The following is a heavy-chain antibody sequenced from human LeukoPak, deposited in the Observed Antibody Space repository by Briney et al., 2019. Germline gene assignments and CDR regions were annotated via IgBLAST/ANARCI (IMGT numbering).Heavy chain of an antibody. V-gene: IGHV1-2*02. CDR3: ARGPTMVRGSNWFDP. CDR1: GYTFTGYY. CDR2: INPNSGGT. Sequence: GASVKVSCKASGYTFTGYYMHWVRQAPGQGLEWMGWINPNSGGTNYAQKFQGRVTMTRDTSISTAYMELSRLRSDDTAVYYCARGPTMVRGSNWFDPWGQGTLVTVSS. J-gene: IGHJ5*02. D-gene: IGHD3-10*01.